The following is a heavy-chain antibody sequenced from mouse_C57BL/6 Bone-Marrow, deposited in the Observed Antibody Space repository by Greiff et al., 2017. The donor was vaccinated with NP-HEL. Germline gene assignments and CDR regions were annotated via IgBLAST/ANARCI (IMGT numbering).Heavy chain of an antibody. J-gene: IGHJ3*01. CDR3: ARESYYYGSSYPAWFAY. D-gene: IGHD1-1*01. V-gene: IGHV5-17*01. CDR1: GFTFSDYG. CDR2: ISSGSSTI. Sequence: DVKLVESGGGLVKPGGSLKLSCAASGFTFSDYGMHWVRQAPEQGLEWVAYISSGSSTIYYADTVKGRFTISRDNAKNTLFLQMTSLRSEDTAMYYCARESYYYGSSYPAWFAYWGQGTLVTVSA.